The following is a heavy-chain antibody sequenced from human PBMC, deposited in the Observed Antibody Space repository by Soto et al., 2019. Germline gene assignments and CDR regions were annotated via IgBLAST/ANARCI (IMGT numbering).Heavy chain of an antibody. V-gene: IGHV3-23*01. D-gene: IGHD2-21*01. CDR1: GFTFTSYA. CDR2: ISGSGGST. CDR3: AKMIAGDLGWVIDY. Sequence: EVQLLESGGGLVQPGGSLRLSCAASGFTFTSYAMTWVRQAPGKGLEWVSGISGSGGSTYNADSVKGRFTISRDNSKNTLYLQMNSLRAEDTALYYCAKMIAGDLGWVIDYWGQGNLVTVSP. J-gene: IGHJ4*02.